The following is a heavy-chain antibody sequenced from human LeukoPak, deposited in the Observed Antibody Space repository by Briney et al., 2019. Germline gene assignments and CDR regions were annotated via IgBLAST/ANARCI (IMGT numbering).Heavy chain of an antibody. CDR2: IYYTGST. Sequence: SETLSLTCTGSGGSFSTNYWSWIRQPPGKGLEWIGYIYYTGSTNYNPSLKSRVTISVDTSKNQFSLKLDPVTAADTAVYYCARRPHTAYSGDWGPHDYYYGMNVWGQGTTVTVSS. V-gene: IGHV4-59*08. D-gene: IGHD6-19*01. J-gene: IGHJ6*02. CDR1: GGSFSTNY. CDR3: ARRPHTAYSGDWGPHDYYYGMNV.